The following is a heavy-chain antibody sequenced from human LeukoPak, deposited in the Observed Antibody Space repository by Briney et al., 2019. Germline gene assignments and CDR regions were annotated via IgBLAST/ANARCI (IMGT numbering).Heavy chain of an antibody. Sequence: SETLSLTCTVSGGSISSTTYYWAWIRQPPGKGLEWIGEINHSGSTNYNPSLKSRVTISVDTSKNQFSLKLSSVTAADTAVYYCATRVGVHMDVWGKGTTVTISS. CDR1: GGSISSTTYY. CDR2: INHSGST. V-gene: IGHV4-39*07. J-gene: IGHJ6*03. D-gene: IGHD1-26*01. CDR3: ATRVGVHMDV.